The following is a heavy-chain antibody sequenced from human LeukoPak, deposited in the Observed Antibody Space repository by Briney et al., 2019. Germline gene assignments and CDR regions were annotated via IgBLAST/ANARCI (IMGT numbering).Heavy chain of an antibody. CDR2: INPSGRST. Sequence: ASVKVSCKASGGTFSNYAISWVRQAPGQGLEWMGIINPSGRSTTYVQQFQGRVTMTRDMSTSTVYMELSSLRSEDTAVYYCARGRNYYDSSDYYEGDAFDIWGQGTVVTVSS. CDR3: ARGRNYYDSSDYYEGDAFDI. V-gene: IGHV1-46*01. CDR1: GGTFSNYA. D-gene: IGHD3-22*01. J-gene: IGHJ3*02.